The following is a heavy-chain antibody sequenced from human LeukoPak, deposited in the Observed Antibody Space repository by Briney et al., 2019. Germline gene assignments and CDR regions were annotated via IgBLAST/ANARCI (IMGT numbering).Heavy chain of an antibody. V-gene: IGHV3-33*01. J-gene: IGHJ4*02. Sequence: QPGGSLRLSCAASGFTFSSYGMHWVRQAPGKGLEWVAVIWYDGSNKYYADSVKGRFTISRDNSKNTLYQQMNSLRAEDTAVYYCARDLAPHYYDSSGYYGKFDYWGQGTLVTVSS. CDR2: IWYDGSNK. D-gene: IGHD3-22*01. CDR1: GFTFSSYG. CDR3: ARDLAPHYYDSSGYYGKFDY.